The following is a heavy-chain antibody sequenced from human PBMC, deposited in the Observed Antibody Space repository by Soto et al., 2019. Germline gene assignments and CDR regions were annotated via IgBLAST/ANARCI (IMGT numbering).Heavy chain of an antibody. CDR3: ARVSRRNTFDV. J-gene: IGHJ3*01. CDR2: ISGSSDNI. V-gene: IGHV3-11*06. CDR1: GFTFSDYF. Sequence: GGSLRLSCAASGFTFSDYFMSWIRQAPGKGLEWVSFISGSSDNIKYADSVKGRFTISRDNAKNSLYLQMNSLRVEDTAVYYCARVSRRNTFDVWGQGTMVTVSS.